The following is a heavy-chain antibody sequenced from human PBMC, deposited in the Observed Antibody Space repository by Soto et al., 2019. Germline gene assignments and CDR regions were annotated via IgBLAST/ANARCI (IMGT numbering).Heavy chain of an antibody. CDR3: ARASAFYFGSGGYQTPNYYAMEV. D-gene: IGHD3-10*01. CDR1: VVSISSGTYS. V-gene: IGHV4-30-2*01. CDR2: IYHSGST. J-gene: IGHJ6*01. Sequence: PSETLSLTCAFSVVSISSGTYSCTRHPPGKCLEWIGYIYHSGSTYYNPSLKSRVTISVDRSNNQFSLKLTSVTAADTAVYYCARASAFYFGSGGYQTPNYYAMEVLGQGTTVIVSS.